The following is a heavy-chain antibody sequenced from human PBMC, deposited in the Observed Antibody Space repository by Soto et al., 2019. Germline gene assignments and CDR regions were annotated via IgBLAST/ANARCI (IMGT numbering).Heavy chain of an antibody. CDR3: ATSTIDTSTWKQYFYGMDV. V-gene: IGHV5-51*01. CDR2: IYPGDSDT. Sequence: GESLKISCNGSGYSFTSYWIGWVRQMPGKGLEWMGIIYPGDSDTRYSPSFQGQVTISADKSISTAYLQWSSLRSQDTAVYYCATSTIDTSTWKQYFYGMDVWGQGSTVTVPS. CDR1: GYSFTSYW. D-gene: IGHD6-13*01. J-gene: IGHJ6*02.